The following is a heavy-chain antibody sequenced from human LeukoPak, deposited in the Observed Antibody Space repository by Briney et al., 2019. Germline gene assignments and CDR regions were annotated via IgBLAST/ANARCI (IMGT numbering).Heavy chain of an antibody. D-gene: IGHD2/OR15-2a*01. CDR2: IYYSGST. J-gene: IGHJ4*02. Sequence: SETLSLTCTVSGGSISSHYWSWIRQPPGRGLEWIGFIYYSGSTNYNPSLKSRVTVSVDTSKNQFSLKLSSVTAADTAVYYCASGPFISDALYYFDYWGQGTLVTVSS. V-gene: IGHV4-59*11. CDR1: GGSISSHY. CDR3: ASGPFISDALYYFDY.